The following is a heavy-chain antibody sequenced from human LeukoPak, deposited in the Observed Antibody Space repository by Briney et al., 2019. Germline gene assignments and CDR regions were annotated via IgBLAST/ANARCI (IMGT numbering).Heavy chain of an antibody. J-gene: IGHJ4*02. CDR2: IWYDGSNK. V-gene: IGHV3-33*08. Sequence: QTGGSLRLSCAASGFTFSSYGMHWARQAPGKALEWVAVIWYDGSNKYYADSVKGRFTISRDNSRNTLYLQMNSLGAEDTAVYYCARGRDFYDSSGHIDYWGQGTLVTVSS. CDR1: GFTFSSYG. D-gene: IGHD3-22*01. CDR3: ARGRDFYDSSGHIDY.